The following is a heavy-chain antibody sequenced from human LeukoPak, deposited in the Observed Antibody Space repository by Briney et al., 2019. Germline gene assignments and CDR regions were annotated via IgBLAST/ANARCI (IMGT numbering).Heavy chain of an antibody. CDR2: IYTSGST. J-gene: IGHJ6*03. V-gene: IGHV4-4*07. D-gene: IGHD2-21*02. Sequence: PSETLSLTCTVSGGSISSYYWSWIRQPAGKGLEWIGRIYTSGSTNYNPSLKSRVTMSVDTSKNQFSLKLSSVTAADTAVYYCARDQGDCGGDCYSEGQFSNYYYYMDVWGKGTTVTVSS. CDR3: ARDQGDCGGDCYSEGQFSNYYYYMDV. CDR1: GGSISSYY.